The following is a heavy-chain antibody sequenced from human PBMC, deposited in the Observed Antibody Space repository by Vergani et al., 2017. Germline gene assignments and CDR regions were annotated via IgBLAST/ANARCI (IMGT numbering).Heavy chain of an antibody. J-gene: IGHJ6*02. CDR3: AKVLPIVVVPAARGYYYYGMDV. Sequence: QVQLVESGGGVVQPGGSRRSSLAASGFTFIGIAMPWFPRAPARGLEWVALIRYDGSNKDYADSVKGRFTISRDNSKNTLYLQMNSLRAEDTAVYYCAKVLPIVVVPAARGYYYYGMDVWGQGTTVTVSS. CDR1: GFTFIGIA. CDR2: IRYDGSNK. V-gene: IGHV3-30*02. D-gene: IGHD2-2*01.